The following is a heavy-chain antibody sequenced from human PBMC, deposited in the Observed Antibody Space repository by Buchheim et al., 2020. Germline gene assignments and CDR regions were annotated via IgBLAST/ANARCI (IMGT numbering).Heavy chain of an antibody. Sequence: EVQLLESGGGLVQPGGSLRLSCAASGFTFSSYAMSWVRPAPGKGLEWVSAISGSGGSTYYADSVKGRFTISRDNSKNTLYLQMNSLRAEDTAVYYCAKGYSLKGAAAGTGGEDYWGQGTL. CDR3: AKGYSLKGAAAGTGGEDY. CDR2: ISGSGGST. CDR1: GFTFSSYA. V-gene: IGHV3-23*01. J-gene: IGHJ4*02. D-gene: IGHD6-13*01.